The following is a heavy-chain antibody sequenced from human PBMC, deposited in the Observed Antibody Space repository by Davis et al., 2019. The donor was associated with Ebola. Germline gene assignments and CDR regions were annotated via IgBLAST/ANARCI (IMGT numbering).Heavy chain of an antibody. J-gene: IGHJ3*02. CDR2: INTNDGRT. V-gene: IGHV1-46*03. CDR1: GYTFTNYY. CDR3: TTPGGQDSGYYVFEI. Sequence: ASVKVSCKASGYTFTNYYMHWVRQAPGQGLEWMGMINTNDGRTIYAQKFQGRVTVNRDTSTTTVYMDLSSLGSEDTALYYCTTPGGQDSGYYVFEIWGQGTMVTVSS. D-gene: IGHD5-12*01.